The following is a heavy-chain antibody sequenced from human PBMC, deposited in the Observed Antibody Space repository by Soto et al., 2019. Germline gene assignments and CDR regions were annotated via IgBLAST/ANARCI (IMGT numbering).Heavy chain of an antibody. CDR2: IIPIFGTA. Sequence: QVQLVQSGAEVKKPGSSVKVSCKASGGTFSSYAISWVRQAPGQGLEWMGGIIPIFGTANYAQKFQGRVTITADESTSTAYMELSSLRSEDTAVYYCARKGCTNGVCYRDYYYCGMDVWGQGPTVTVSS. D-gene: IGHD2-8*01. CDR1: GGTFSSYA. J-gene: IGHJ6*02. V-gene: IGHV1-69*01. CDR3: ARKGCTNGVCYRDYYYCGMDV.